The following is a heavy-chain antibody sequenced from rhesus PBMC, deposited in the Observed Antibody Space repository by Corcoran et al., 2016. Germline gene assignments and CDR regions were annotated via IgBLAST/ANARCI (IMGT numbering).Heavy chain of an antibody. D-gene: IGHD5-36*01. J-gene: IGHJ4*01. CDR1: GGSISRRY. V-gene: IGHV4-169*01. Sequence: QLQLQESGPGLVKPSENLSLTCAVSGGSISRRYWSWIRQAPGKGLEWIGDIYGSGSSTNYNPSLKSRVTLSVDTSKNQLSLKLSSVTAADTAVYYCARVLYSYGLNYFDYWGQGVLVTVSS. CDR3: ARVLYSYGLNYFDY. CDR2: IYGSGSST.